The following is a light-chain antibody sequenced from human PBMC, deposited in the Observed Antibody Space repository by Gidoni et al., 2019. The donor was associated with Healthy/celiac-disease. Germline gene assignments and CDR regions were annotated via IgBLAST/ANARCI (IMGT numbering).Light chain of an antibody. CDR2: GAS. CDR3: QQYNNWPPIT. V-gene: IGKV3D-15*03. J-gene: IGKJ5*01. Sequence: EIVMTQSPATLSVSPGERATLSCRASQSVSSNLAWYQQKPGQAPRLLIYGASIRATGIPARFSGSGSGTEFTLTISILQSEDFAVYCCQQYNNWPPITFGQGTRLEIK. CDR1: QSVSSN.